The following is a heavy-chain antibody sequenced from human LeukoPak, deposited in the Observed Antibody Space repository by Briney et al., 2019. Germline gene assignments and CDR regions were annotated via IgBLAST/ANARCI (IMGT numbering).Heavy chain of an antibody. CDR3: ARVVVPAAIVDY. CDR2: IYYSGST. Sequence: SETLSLTCTVSGGSISSYYWSWIRQPPGKGLEWIGYIYYSGSTNYNPSLKSRVTISVDTSKNQFSLKLSSVTAADTAVYYCARVVVPAAIVDYWGQGTLVTVSS. D-gene: IGHD2-2*01. J-gene: IGHJ4*02. CDR1: GGSISSYY. V-gene: IGHV4-59*08.